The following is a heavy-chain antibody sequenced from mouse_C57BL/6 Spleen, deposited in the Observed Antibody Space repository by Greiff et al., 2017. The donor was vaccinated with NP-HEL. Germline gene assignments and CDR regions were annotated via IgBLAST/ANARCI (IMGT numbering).Heavy chain of an antibody. D-gene: IGHD1-1*01. CDR3: ARYSTVVPMDY. CDR1: GYTFTSYW. J-gene: IGHJ4*01. CDR2: IDPSDSET. Sequence: QVQLQQPGAELVRPGSSVKLSCKASGYTFTSYWMHWVKQRPIQGLEWIGNIDPSDSETHYNQKFKDKATLTVDKSSSTAYMQLSSLTSEDSAVYYCARYSTVVPMDYWGQGTSVTVSS. V-gene: IGHV1-52*01.